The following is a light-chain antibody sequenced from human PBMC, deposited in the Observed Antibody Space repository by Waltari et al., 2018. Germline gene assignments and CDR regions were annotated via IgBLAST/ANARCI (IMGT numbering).Light chain of an antibody. V-gene: IGLV2-14*03. CDR3: TSFSTISTSL. CDR2: DVT. CDR1: SNDIGDYNY. Sequence: QSALTQPASVSGSPGQSITISCTGTSNDIGDYNYVSWYQHQSGKAPKLMIYDVTERPSGVSNRFSGSKSGNTASLTISGLQADDVADYYCTSFSTISTSLFGGGTKVTIL. J-gene: IGLJ3*02.